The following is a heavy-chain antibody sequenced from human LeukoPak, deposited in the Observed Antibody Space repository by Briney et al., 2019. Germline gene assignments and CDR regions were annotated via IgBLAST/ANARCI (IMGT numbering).Heavy chain of an antibody. V-gene: IGHV3-30*02. D-gene: IGHD3-22*01. CDR3: AEDLIVDYDAFDI. CDR2: IRYDGSNK. J-gene: IGHJ3*02. Sequence: GGSLRLSCAASGFTFSSYGMHWVRQAPGKGLERVAFIRYDGSNKYYADSVKGRFTISRDNSKNTLYLQMNSLRAEDTAVYYCAEDLIVDYDAFDIWGQGTMVTVSS. CDR1: GFTFSSYG.